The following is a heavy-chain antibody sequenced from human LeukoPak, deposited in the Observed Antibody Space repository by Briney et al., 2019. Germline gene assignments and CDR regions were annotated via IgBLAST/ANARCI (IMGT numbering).Heavy chain of an antibody. CDR2: IHHSGNT. J-gene: IGHJ4*02. V-gene: IGHV4-38-2*01. Sequence: SETLSLTCAFSGFSISRRNYCGWVRQPPGKGLEWIGSIHHSGNTYYNPSLKRRVIISVYTSQNHFSLNVSSLTAANTHVYVCARAEWTVIHIGIDSWGEGTLVTVSS. CDR1: GFSISRRNY. D-gene: IGHD2-21*01. CDR3: ARAEWTVIHIGIDS.